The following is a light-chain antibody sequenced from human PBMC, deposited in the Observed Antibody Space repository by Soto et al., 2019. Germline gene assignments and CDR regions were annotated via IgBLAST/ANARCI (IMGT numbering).Light chain of an antibody. CDR3: QQSHSMPYT. V-gene: IGKV1-39*01. CDR2: GTS. Sequence: DFQMTQSPSSLSASVGDRVTLTCRASENLRDHLNWYQHKPGKAPQLLIYGTSRLQSGVPSRFSGSASGTDFTLTISTLQPEDFATYFCQQSHSMPYTFGQGTKLEIK. CDR1: ENLRDH. J-gene: IGKJ2*01.